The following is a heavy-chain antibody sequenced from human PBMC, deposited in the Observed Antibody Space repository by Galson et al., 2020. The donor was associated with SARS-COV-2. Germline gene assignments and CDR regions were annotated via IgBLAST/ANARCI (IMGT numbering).Heavy chain of an antibody. CDR2: IYYSGTT. J-gene: IGHJ4*02. CDR3: ARDSTVGAIDY. D-gene: IGHD1-26*01. V-gene: IGHV4-59*01. Sequence: TLSLTCTVSGGSISSYYWTWIRQPPGKGLEWIGYIYYSGTTHYNPSLKSRVTISVDTSKNQFSLKLNSVTAADTAVYYCARDSTVGAIDYWGQGTLVTVSS. CDR1: GGSISSYY.